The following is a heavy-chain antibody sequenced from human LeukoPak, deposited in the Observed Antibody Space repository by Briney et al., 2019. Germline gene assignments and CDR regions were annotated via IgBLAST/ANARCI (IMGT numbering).Heavy chain of an antibody. V-gene: IGHV4-59*01. CDR3: ARAPNPDFFDD. J-gene: IGHJ4*02. D-gene: IGHD2-8*01. Sequence: SETLSLTCTVASGSIRTSYCSWIRQPPGKGLEWIGYIYYSGSTNYNPSLKSRVTISVDTSRNQFSLKLSSVTAADTAVYYCARAPNPDFFDDWGQGTLVTVSS. CDR1: SGSIRTSY. CDR2: IYYSGST.